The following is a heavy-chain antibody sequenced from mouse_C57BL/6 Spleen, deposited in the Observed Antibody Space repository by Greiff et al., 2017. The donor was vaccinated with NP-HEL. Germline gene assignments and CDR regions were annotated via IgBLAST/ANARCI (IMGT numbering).Heavy chain of an antibody. CDR1: GYSITSGYY. J-gene: IGHJ2*01. D-gene: IGHD2-1*01. CDR2: ISYDGSN. Sequence: DVKLQESGPGLVKPSQSLSLTCSVTGYSITSGYYWNWIRQFPGNKLEWMGYISYDGSNNYNPSLKNRITITRDTSKNHIFLTLNSVTTEDTATYYCARGRASYGNLYYFDYWGQGTTLTVSS. CDR3: ARGRASYGNLYYFDY. V-gene: IGHV3-6*01.